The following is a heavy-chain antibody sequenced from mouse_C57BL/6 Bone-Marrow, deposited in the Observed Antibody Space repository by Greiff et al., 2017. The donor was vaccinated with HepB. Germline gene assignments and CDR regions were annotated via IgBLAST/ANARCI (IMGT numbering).Heavy chain of an antibody. CDR1: GFTFSSYG. CDR2: ISSGGSYN. CDR3: ARRRQLRMDD. D-gene: IGHD3-2*02. J-gene: IGHJ4*01. V-gene: IGHV5-6*02. Sequence: EVKLQESGGDLVKPGGSLKLSCAASGFTFSSYGMSWVRQTPDKRLEWVATISSGGSYNYYPDSVKGRFTISRDNAKNTLYLQMSSLKSEDTAMYYCARRRQLRMDDWGQGTSVTVSS.